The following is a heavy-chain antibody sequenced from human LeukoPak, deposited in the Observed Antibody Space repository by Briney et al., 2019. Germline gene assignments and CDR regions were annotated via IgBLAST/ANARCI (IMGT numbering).Heavy chain of an antibody. J-gene: IGHJ3*02. D-gene: IGHD1-26*01. V-gene: IGHV3-23*01. CDR3: AKDTAGELGFDI. CDR2: ISGSGGGT. CDR1: GVIFSSYA. Sequence: GGSLRLSCAASGVIFSSYAMSWVRQAPGKGLEWVSGISGSGGGTYYADSVKGRFTISRDNSKSTLYLQMNSLRAEDTAVYYCAKDTAGELGFDIWGQGTMVTVSS.